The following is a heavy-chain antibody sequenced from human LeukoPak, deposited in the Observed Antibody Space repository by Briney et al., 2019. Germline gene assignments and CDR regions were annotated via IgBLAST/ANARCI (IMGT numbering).Heavy chain of an antibody. D-gene: IGHD3-3*01. CDR3: ARDRNDFYYYYYMDV. J-gene: IGHJ6*03. V-gene: IGHV1-2*02. Sequence: ASVKVSCKASGYTFTGYYMHWVRQAPGQGLEWMGWINPNSGGTNCAQKFQGRVTMTRDTSISTAYMELSRLRSDDTAVYYCARDRNDFYYYYYMDVWGKGTTVTVSS. CDR1: GYTFTGYY. CDR2: INPNSGGT.